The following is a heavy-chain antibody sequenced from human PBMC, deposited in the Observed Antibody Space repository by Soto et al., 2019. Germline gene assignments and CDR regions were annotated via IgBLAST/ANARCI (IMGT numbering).Heavy chain of an antibody. J-gene: IGHJ4*02. CDR2: INHSGST. CDR1: GGSFSGYY. D-gene: IGHD3-10*01. V-gene: IGHV4-34*01. CDR3: VRVMKGPMIREYYFDY. Sequence: SETLSLTCAVYGGSFSGYYWSWIRQPPGKGLEWIGEINHSGSTNYNPSLKGRFTISRDDAKNSLYLQMNSLRAEDTAVYHCVRVMKGPMIREYYFDYWGQGTLVTVS.